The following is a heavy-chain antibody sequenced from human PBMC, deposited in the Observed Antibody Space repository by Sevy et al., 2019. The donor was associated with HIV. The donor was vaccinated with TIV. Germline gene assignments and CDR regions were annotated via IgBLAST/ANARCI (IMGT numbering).Heavy chain of an antibody. Sequence: GGSLRLSCAASGFTFDDHTMHWVRQPPGKGLEWVSLISWDGGSTYYADSVKGRFTISRDNSKNSLFLQMNSLGAEDPALYYCAKDKASGGGGAYYFDYWGQGTLVTVSS. CDR3: AKDKASGGGGAYYFDY. D-gene: IGHD3-16*01. CDR2: ISWDGGST. J-gene: IGHJ4*02. V-gene: IGHV3-43*01. CDR1: GFTFDDHT.